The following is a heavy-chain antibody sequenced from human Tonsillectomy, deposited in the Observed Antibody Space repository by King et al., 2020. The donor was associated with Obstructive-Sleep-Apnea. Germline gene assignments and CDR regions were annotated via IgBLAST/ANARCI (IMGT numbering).Heavy chain of an antibody. D-gene: IGHD3-10*01. CDR1: GGSISSSSYY. Sequence: QLQESGPGLVKPSETLSLSCTVSGGSISSSSYYWGWIRQPPGKGLDWIGTIYYSGSTYYNPSLKSRVTISVDTSKNQFSLKLSSVTAADTAVYYCAGATGGSGSYYDAFDIWGQGTMVTVSS. CDR2: IYYSGST. J-gene: IGHJ3*02. CDR3: AGATGGSGSYYDAFDI. V-gene: IGHV4-39*07.